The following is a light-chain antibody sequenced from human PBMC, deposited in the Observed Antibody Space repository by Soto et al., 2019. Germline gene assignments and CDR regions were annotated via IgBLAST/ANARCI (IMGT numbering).Light chain of an antibody. CDR1: QSVSSD. CDR2: YTS. CDR3: QQYNKWPIT. Sequence: IVMTQAAATLSVSPLESASLSCGASQSVSSDLAWYQQKPGQAPRLLIYYTSTRATGFPARFSGGGSGTEFTLTISSLQSEDSAFYYCQQYNKWPITFGQGTLLEV. J-gene: IGKJ5*01. V-gene: IGKV3-15*01.